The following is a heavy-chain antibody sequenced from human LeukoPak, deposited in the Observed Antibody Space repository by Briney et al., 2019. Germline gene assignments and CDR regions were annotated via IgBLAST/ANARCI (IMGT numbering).Heavy chain of an antibody. CDR1: GFTFSSYS. J-gene: IGHJ5*02. CDR3: ARSGMITMVRGVGFDP. Sequence: GGSLRLSCAASGFTFSSYSMNWVRQAPGKGLEWVSYISSSSSTIYYADSVKGRFTISKDNAKNSLYLQMNSLRAEDTAVYYCARSGMITMVRGVGFDPWGQGTLVTVSS. CDR2: ISSSSSTI. V-gene: IGHV3-48*01. D-gene: IGHD3-10*01.